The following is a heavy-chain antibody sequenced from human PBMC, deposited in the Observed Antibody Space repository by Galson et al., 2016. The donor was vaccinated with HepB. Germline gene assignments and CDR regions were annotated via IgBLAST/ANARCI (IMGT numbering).Heavy chain of an antibody. D-gene: IGHD2-15*01. CDR3: VHTDSQLSHVFFAGSWYYFGY. Sequence: PALVKPTQTLTLSCTFSGFLLGTSGVAVAWIRQPPGKTLEWLAMIYWDDNKVYNPSLENRLTISRDSSKDQVVLTMTNMDPVDTATYFCVHTDSQLSHVFFAGSWYYFGYWGQGMLVTVSS. V-gene: IGHV2-5*02. CDR1: GFLLGTSGVA. CDR2: IYWDDNK. J-gene: IGHJ4*02.